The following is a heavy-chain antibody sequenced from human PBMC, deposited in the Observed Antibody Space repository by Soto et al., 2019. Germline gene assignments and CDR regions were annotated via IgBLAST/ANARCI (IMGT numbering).Heavy chain of an antibody. J-gene: IGHJ4*02. D-gene: IGHD3-16*01. Sequence: EVHLLESGGGLVQPGGSLRLSCSASGFTFSRHDMIWVRQAPGKGLEWVSGVSGGGITSYADSEKGRFTISRDKSRNTLYLQMNSLRFEDTAVYYCVKGFWGDYWGRGTLVTVSS. CDR3: VKGFWGDY. CDR2: VSGGGIT. V-gene: IGHV3-23*01. CDR1: GFTFSRHD.